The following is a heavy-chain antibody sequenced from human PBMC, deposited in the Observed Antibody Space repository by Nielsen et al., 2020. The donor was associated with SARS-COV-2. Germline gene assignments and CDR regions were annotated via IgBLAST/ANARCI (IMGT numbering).Heavy chain of an antibody. CDR2: ISSSSSYI. V-gene: IGHV3-21*01. J-gene: IGHJ4*02. CDR3: ARDLRGYCSSTSCYEGVALDY. Sequence: GGSLRLSCAASGFTFSSYSMNWVRQAPGKGLEWVSSISSSSSYIYYADSVKGRFTISRDNAKNSLYLQMNSLRAEDTAVYYCARDLRGYCSSTSCYEGVALDYWGQGTLVTVSS. D-gene: IGHD2-2*01. CDR1: GFTFSSYS.